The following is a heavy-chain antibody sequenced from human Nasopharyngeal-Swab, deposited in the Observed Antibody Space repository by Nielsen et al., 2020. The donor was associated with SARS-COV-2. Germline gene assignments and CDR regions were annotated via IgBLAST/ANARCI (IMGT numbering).Heavy chain of an antibody. CDR3: ARGSVAGGL. V-gene: IGHV3-21*01. D-gene: IGHD6-19*01. J-gene: IGHJ4*02. CDR2: ISSSSSYI. Sequence: GEALKISCAASGFTFSSYSMNWVRQAPGKGLEWVSSISSSSSYIYYADSVKGRFTISRDNTKNSLYLQMNSLRAEDTAVYYCARGSVAGGLWGQGTLVTVSS. CDR1: GFTFSSYS.